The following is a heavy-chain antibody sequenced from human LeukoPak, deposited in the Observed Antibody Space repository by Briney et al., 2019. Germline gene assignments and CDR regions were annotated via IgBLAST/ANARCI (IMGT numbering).Heavy chain of an antibody. D-gene: IGHD2-2*01. J-gene: IGHJ4*02. CDR2: IKEDGSEK. CDR3: AREIGSYARGR. CDR1: GFTFDSYW. Sequence: GGSLRLSCTTSGFTFDSYWMSWVRQAPGKGLEWVANIKEDGSEKYYVDSVKGRFTISRDNAKNSVYLQMNSLRAEDTAVYYCAREIGSYARGRWGQGTLVIVSS. V-gene: IGHV3-7*05.